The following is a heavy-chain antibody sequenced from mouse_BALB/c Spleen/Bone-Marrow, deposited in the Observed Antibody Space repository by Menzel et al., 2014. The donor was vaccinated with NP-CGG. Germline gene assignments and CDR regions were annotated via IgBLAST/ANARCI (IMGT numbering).Heavy chain of an antibody. Sequence: QVQLQQSGAELVRPGASVKLSCKASGYTFTSYWINWVKQRPGQGLEWIGNIYPSDSYTNYNQKFKDKATLTVDKSSSTAYKQLSSPTSEDSAVYYCTRSGGYYFDYWGQGTTLTVSS. CDR2: IYPSDSYT. CDR1: GYTFTSYW. V-gene: IGHV1-69*02. CDR3: TRSGGYYFDY. J-gene: IGHJ2*01.